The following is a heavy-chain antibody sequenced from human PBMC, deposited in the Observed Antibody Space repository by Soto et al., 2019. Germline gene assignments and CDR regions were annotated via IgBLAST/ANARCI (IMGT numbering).Heavy chain of an antibody. CDR3: ASTYYYDSAGTNAFDI. CDR1: GASISSGDYY. V-gene: IGHV4-30-4*01. CDR2: IYYSGTT. D-gene: IGHD3-22*01. Sequence: SETLSLTCSVSGASISSGDYYWSWIRQPPGKGLEWIGYIYYSGTTYYSPSLKNRVTISLDTSKNQFSLKLNSVTAADTAVYYCASTYYYDSAGTNAFDIWGQGTMVTVSS. J-gene: IGHJ3*02.